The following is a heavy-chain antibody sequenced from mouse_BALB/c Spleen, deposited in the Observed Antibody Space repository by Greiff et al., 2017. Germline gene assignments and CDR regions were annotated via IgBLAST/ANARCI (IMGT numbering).Heavy chain of an antibody. V-gene: IGHV3-2*02. CDR3: ARGGYYEGFAY. D-gene: IGHD2-3*01. J-gene: IGHJ3*01. Sequence: VQLKESGPGLVKPSQSLSLTCTVTGYSITSDYAWNWIRQFPGNKLEWMGYISYSGSTSYNPSLKSRISITRDTSKNQFFLQLNSVTTEDTATYYCARGGYYEGFAYWGQGTLVTVSA. CDR2: ISYSGST. CDR1: GYSITSDYA.